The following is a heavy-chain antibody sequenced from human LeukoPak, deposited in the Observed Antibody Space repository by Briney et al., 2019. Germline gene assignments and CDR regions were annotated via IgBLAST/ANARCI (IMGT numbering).Heavy chain of an antibody. V-gene: IGHV1-69*13. CDR2: IIPIFGTA. CDR3: ARETGITIFGALDY. Sequence: SVKVSCKASGYTFTSYAISWVRQAPGQGLEWMGGIIPIFGTANYAQKFQGRVTITADESTSTAYMELSSLRSEDTAVYYCARETGITIFGALDYWGQGTLATVSS. CDR1: GYTFTSYA. D-gene: IGHD3-3*01. J-gene: IGHJ4*02.